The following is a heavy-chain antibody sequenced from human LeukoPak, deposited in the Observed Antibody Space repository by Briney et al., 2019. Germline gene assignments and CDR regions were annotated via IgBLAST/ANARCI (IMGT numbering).Heavy chain of an antibody. CDR1: GFTVSNNY. CDR2: IYSGGST. D-gene: IGHD1-1*01. J-gene: IGHJ4*02. V-gene: IGHV3-66*02. Sequence: GGSLRLSCAASGFTVSNNYMSWVRQAPGKGLEWVSVIYSGGSTYYADSVKGRFTISRDNSKSTLYLQMNSLRAEDTAVYYRAMNWNPYYFDYWGQGTLVSVSS. CDR3: AMNWNPYYFDY.